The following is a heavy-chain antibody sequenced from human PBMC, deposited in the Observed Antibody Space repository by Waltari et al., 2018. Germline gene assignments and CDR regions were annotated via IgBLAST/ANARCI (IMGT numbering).Heavy chain of an antibody. J-gene: IGHJ4*02. CDR3: ARDTPAPRITGATSVDY. V-gene: IGHV4-34*01. CDR1: GASFGGFY. D-gene: IGHD1-20*01. Sequence: QVQLQQWGAGLLKPSETLSLTCGESGASFGGFYWSWIRQAPGKGLEWIGDITHTGDSNINPSLKSRLTISVDTSKRQFSLELTSVTAADTAVYYCARDTPAPRITGATSVDYWGQGTLVTVSS. CDR2: ITHTGDS.